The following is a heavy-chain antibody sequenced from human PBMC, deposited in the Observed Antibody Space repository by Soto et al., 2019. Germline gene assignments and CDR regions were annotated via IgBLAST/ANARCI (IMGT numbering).Heavy chain of an antibody. D-gene: IGHD3-10*01. Sequence: EVQLLESGGGLVQPGGSLRLSCAASGFNFDNVMSWVRQAPGKGLEWVSTISGSGGRTYYADSVKGRFTISRDNSKNTLYLQMNSLRVEDTAVYYCARDDWSYGVPIDYWGQGTLVTVSS. CDR3: ARDDWSYGVPIDY. CDR2: ISGSGGRT. CDR1: GFNFDNV. V-gene: IGHV3-23*01. J-gene: IGHJ4*02.